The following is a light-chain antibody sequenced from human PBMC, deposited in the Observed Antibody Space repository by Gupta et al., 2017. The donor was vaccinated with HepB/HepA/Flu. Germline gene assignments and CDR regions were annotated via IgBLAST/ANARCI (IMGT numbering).Light chain of an antibody. CDR1: SSNIGNNH. CDR3: AAWDDSLSGWV. J-gene: IGLJ3*02. CDR2: RNT. V-gene: IGLV1-47*01. Sequence: QPAPTQPPPPSCSPAQRVTISCSGSSSNIGNNHVYWYQHLPGTAPKLLIYRNTEGPSGVPGRFSGSKYGASASLAISGLRAEDEADYYCAAWDDSLSGWVFGGGTKLTVL.